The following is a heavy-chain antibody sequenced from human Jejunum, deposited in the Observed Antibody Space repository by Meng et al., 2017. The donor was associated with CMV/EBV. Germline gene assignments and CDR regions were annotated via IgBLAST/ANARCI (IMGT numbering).Heavy chain of an antibody. J-gene: IGHJ4*02. D-gene: IGHD2-15*01. Sequence: SGFDFNRYGLHWVRQAPGKGLEWVAFVRYDGQNEYVLDSVKGRFTISKDNSKNTVYLQMNGLGAEDTAVYYCTKGVSGPLYYFDHWGQGMLVTVSS. V-gene: IGHV3-30*02. CDR3: TKGVSGPLYYFDH. CDR1: GFDFNRYG. CDR2: VRYDGQNE.